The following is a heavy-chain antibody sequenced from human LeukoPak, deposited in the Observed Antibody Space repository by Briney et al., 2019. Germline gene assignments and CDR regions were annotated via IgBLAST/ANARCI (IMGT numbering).Heavy chain of an antibody. D-gene: IGHD3-22*01. CDR2: ISSSSSYI. Sequence: PGGSLRLSCAASGFTFSSYSMNWVRQAPGKGLEWVSSISSSSSYIYYADSVKGRFTISRDNAKNSLYLQMNSLRAEDTAVYYCAKPGSSGYYDYFDYWGQGTLVTVSS. CDR3: AKPGSSGYYDYFDY. J-gene: IGHJ4*02. CDR1: GFTFSSYS. V-gene: IGHV3-21*04.